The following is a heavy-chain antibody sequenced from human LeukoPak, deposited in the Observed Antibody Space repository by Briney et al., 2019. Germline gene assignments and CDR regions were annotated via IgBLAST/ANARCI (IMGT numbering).Heavy chain of an antibody. V-gene: IGHV4-34*01. CDR3: ARGGWRRYLTGAPFDY. Sequence: SETLSLTCAVYGGSFSGYYWSWIRQPPGKGLEWIGEINHSGSTNYNPSLKSRVTISVDTSKNQFSLKLSSVTAADTAVYYCARGGWRRYLTGAPFDYWGQGTLVTVSS. D-gene: IGHD1-1*01. CDR2: INHSGST. CDR1: GGSFSGYY. J-gene: IGHJ4*02.